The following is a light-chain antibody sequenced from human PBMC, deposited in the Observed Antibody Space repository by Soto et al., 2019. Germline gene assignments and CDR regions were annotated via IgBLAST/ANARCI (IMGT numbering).Light chain of an antibody. CDR3: QQYSSLVT. CDR2: KAS. CDR1: RSVSSW. V-gene: IGKV1-5*03. Sequence: DIQMTQSPSTLSASVGDRVTITCRASRSVSSWVAWYQHKPGKAPKLLIYKASDLESGVPSRFSGSGSGTEFTLTISSLQPDDFATYYCQQYSSLVTFGQGTKLEMK. J-gene: IGKJ2*01.